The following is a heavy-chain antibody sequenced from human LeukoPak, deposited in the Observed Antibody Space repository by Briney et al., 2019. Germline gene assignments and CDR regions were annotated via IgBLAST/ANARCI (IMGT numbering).Heavy chain of an antibody. D-gene: IGHD3-10*01. CDR3: ARVSKPYGSGSYYNRGFDY. Sequence: VASVKVSCKASGYTFTGYYMHWVRQAPGQGLERMGWINPNSGGTNYAQKFQGRVTMTRDTSISTAYMELSRLRSDDTAVYYCARVSKPYGSGSYYNRGFDYWGQGTLVTVSS. CDR1: GYTFTGYY. CDR2: INPNSGGT. J-gene: IGHJ4*02. V-gene: IGHV1-2*02.